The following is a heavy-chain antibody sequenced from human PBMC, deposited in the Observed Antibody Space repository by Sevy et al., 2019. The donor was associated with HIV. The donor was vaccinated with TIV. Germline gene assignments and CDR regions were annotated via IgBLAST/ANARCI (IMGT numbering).Heavy chain of an antibody. CDR2: IRSKTFGGTT. Sequence: GGSLRLSCITSGFRFSDYALTWLRQAPGKGLEWVGFIRSKTFGGTTEYAASVKGRFTISRDESKSIAYLEMNSLKTEDPAIYYCTRLRGTISAYYYFGMDVWGQGATVTVSS. CDR1: GFRFSDYA. V-gene: IGHV3-49*03. CDR3: TRLRGTISAYYYFGMDV. J-gene: IGHJ6*02. D-gene: IGHD3-9*01.